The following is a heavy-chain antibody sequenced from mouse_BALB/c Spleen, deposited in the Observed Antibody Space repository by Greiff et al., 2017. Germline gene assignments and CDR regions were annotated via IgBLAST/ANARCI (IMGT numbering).Heavy chain of an antibody. V-gene: IGHV14-3*02. CDR3: AREGGYDYDGFAY. D-gene: IGHD2-4*01. CDR1: GFNIKDTY. J-gene: IGHJ3*01. CDR2: IDPANGNT. Sequence: VQLQQSGAELVKPGASVKLSCTASGFNIKDTYMHWVKQRPEQGLEWIGRIDPANGNTKYDPKFQGKATITADTSSNTAYLQLSSLTSEDTAVYYCAREGGYDYDGFAYWGQGTLVTVSA.